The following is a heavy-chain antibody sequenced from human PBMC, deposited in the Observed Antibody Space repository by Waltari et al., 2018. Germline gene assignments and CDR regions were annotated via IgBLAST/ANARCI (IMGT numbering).Heavy chain of an antibody. CDR1: GGPFSGYY. CDR3: ARELRRRYYDSSGYAAHFDY. CDR2: IDHRGNT. V-gene: IGHV4-34*01. D-gene: IGHD3-22*01. Sequence: QVQLQQWGAGLLKPSETLSLICSVSGGPFSGYYWCWIRRPPGKGLEWIGEIDHRGNTNYNPSLKSRVTLSVDTSKNQVSLRLSSVTAADTAVYYCARELRRRYYDSSGYAAHFDYWGQGTLVTVSS. J-gene: IGHJ4*02.